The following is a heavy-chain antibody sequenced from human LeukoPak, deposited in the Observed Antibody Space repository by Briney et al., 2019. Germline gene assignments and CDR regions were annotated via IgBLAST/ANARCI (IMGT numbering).Heavy chain of an antibody. CDR3: ARDPYSSGWYKDAFDI. D-gene: IGHD6-19*01. Sequence: GGSLRLSCAASGFTFSSYAMHWVRQAPGKGLEWVAVISYDGSNKYYADSVKGRFTISRDNSKNTLYLQMNSLRAEDTAVYYCARDPYSSGWYKDAFDIWGQGTMVTVSS. CDR2: ISYDGSNK. CDR1: GFTFSSYA. V-gene: IGHV3-30-3*01. J-gene: IGHJ3*02.